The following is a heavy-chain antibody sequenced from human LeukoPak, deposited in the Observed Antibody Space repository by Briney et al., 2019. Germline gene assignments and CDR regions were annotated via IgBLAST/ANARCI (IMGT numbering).Heavy chain of an antibody. CDR3: ARDPYSSGWYKDAFDI. D-gene: IGHD6-19*01. Sequence: GGSLRLSCAASGFTFSSYAMHWVRQAPGKGLEWVAVISYDGSNKYYADSVKGRFTISRDNSKNTLYLQMNSLRAEDTAVYYCARDPYSSGWYKDAFDIWGQGTMVTVSS. CDR2: ISYDGSNK. CDR1: GFTFSSYA. V-gene: IGHV3-30-3*01. J-gene: IGHJ3*02.